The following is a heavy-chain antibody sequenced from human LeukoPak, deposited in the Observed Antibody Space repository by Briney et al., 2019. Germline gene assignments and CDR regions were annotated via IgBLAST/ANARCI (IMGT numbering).Heavy chain of an antibody. Sequence: ASVKVSCKVSGYTFTDYYMHWVQQAPGKGLEWMGLVDPEDGEIIYAEKFQGRVTITADTSTDTAYMELSSLRSEDTAVYYCATVDSSGYNFDYWGQGTLVTVSS. CDR1: GYTFTDYY. CDR3: ATVDSSGYNFDY. J-gene: IGHJ4*02. CDR2: VDPEDGEI. V-gene: IGHV1-69-2*01. D-gene: IGHD3-22*01.